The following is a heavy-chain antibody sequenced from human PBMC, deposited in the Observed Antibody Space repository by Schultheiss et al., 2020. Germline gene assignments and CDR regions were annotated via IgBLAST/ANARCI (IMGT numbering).Heavy chain of an antibody. D-gene: IGHD5-18*01. J-gene: IGHJ2*01. V-gene: IGHV4-59*08. Sequence: SQTLSLTCTVSGGSISSYYWSWIRQPPGKGLEWIAYIYCNGSTSYNPSLKSRVTISVDTSKNQFSLKLSSVTAADTAVYYCARRGRYSYGTNYWYFDLWGRGTLVTVSS. CDR3: ARRGRYSYGTNYWYFDL. CDR2: IYCNGST. CDR1: GGSISSYY.